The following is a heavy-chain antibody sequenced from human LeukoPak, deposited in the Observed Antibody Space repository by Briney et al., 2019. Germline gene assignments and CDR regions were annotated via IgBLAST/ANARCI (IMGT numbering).Heavy chain of an antibody. CDR2: ISAYNGNT. CDR1: GYTFTRYV. Sequence: GALVKVSCKASGYTFTRYVISWVRQAPGQGLEWMGWISAYNGNTNYAQKLQDRVTMTTETSTSTAYMELRSLRSDDTAVYYCARYSSSWHTFDYWGQGTLVTVSS. D-gene: IGHD6-13*01. V-gene: IGHV1-18*01. J-gene: IGHJ4*02. CDR3: ARYSSSWHTFDY.